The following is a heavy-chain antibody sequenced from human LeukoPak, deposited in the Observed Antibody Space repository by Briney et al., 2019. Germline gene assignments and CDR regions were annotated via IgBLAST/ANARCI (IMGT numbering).Heavy chain of an antibody. J-gene: IGHJ4*02. V-gene: IGHV3-21*01. D-gene: IGHD6-19*01. CDR1: GFTFSSYS. CDR2: ISSSSSYI. Sequence: GGSLRLSCAASGFTFSSYSMIWVRQAPGKGLEWVSSISSSSSYIYYADSVKGRFTISRDNAKNSLYLQMNSLRAEDTAVYYCARAVAGTGDYWGQGTLVTVSS. CDR3: ARAVAGTGDY.